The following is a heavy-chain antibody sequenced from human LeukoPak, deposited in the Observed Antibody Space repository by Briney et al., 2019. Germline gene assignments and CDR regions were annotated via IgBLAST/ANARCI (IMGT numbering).Heavy chain of an antibody. CDR3: AREHWGSGYYYYYMDV. J-gene: IGHJ6*03. D-gene: IGHD7-27*01. V-gene: IGHV6-1*01. Sequence: SQTLSLTCGISGDSFSSNTAAWNWIRQSPSRGLEWLGRTYYRSKWYNNYAVSVKSRITINSDSSKNQVSLQLNSVTAADTAVYYCAREHWGSGYYYYYMDVWGKGTTVTVSS. CDR2: TYYRSKWYN. CDR1: GDSFSSNTAA.